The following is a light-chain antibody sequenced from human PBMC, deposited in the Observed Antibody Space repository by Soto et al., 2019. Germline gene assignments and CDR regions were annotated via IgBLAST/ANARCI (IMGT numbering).Light chain of an antibody. CDR2: GAS. CDR3: QQYNNWPQT. J-gene: IGKJ1*01. V-gene: IGKV3-15*01. Sequence: EIVMTQSPATLSVSPGERATLSCRASQSVSSNLAWYQQKPGQAPRLLIYGASTRGTGIPARFSGSGSGTAFSLTISSLQSEDFAVYYCQQYNNWPQTFGQGTKVEIK. CDR1: QSVSSN.